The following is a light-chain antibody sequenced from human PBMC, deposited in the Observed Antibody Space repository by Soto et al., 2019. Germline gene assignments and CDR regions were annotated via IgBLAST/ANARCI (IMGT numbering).Light chain of an antibody. CDR3: QSYDSSLSGDV. Sequence: QSVLTQPPSVSGAPGQRVTISCTGSSSNIGAGYDVNWYQQLPGTAPKLLIYGNSNRPSGVPDRFSGSKSGTSASLAITGLQAEDEADYYCQSYDSSLSGDVFGTGTQLTVL. CDR2: GNS. V-gene: IGLV1-40*01. CDR1: SSNIGAGYD. J-gene: IGLJ1*01.